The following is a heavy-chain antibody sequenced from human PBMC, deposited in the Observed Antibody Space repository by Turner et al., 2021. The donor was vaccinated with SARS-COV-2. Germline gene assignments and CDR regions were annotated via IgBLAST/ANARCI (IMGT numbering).Heavy chain of an antibody. J-gene: IGHJ3*02. V-gene: IGHV1-46*01. CDR2: INPSGGST. Sequence: QVQLVQSGAEVKKPGASVQVSCKASGYTFSSYYMHWVRQAPGQGLGWMEIINPSGGSTAYAQRFQGRVTMTRDTSTSTLYMELSSLRSEDTAVDYCAGVGGAFDIWGQGTMVIVSS. CDR1: GYTFSSYY. CDR3: AGVGGAFDI. D-gene: IGHD3-16*01.